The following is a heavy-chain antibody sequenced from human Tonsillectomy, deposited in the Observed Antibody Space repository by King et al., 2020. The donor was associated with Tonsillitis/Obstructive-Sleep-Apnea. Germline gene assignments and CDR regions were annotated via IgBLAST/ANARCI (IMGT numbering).Heavy chain of an antibody. CDR3: ASLSTPGXSSSWDY. J-gene: IGHJ4*02. D-gene: IGHD6-13*01. Sequence: VQLVESGGGLVQPGGSLRLSCAASGFTFSSYSMNWVRQAPGKGLEWVSYISSSSSTIYYADSVKGRFTISRDNAKNSLYLQMNSLRDEDTAVYYCASLSTPGXSSSWDYWGQGTLVTVSS. V-gene: IGHV3-48*02. CDR2: ISSSSSTI. CDR1: GFTFSSYS.